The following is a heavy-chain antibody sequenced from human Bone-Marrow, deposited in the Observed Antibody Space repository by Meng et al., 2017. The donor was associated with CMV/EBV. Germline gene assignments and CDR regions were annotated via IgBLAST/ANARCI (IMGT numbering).Heavy chain of an antibody. Sequence: SVKVSCKASGGTFSRNTFNWVRQAPGQGLEWMGRFIPMVDIAVYAQTFQGRVTITADKSTSTTYMELSSLRSEDTAVYFCARERDLNFDSWGQGTVVTVSS. CDR3: ARERDLNFDS. CDR1: GGTFSRNT. J-gene: IGHJ4*02. CDR2: FIPMVDIA. V-gene: IGHV1-69*04.